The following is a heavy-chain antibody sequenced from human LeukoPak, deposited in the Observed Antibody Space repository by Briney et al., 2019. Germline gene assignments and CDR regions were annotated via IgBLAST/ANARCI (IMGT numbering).Heavy chain of an antibody. J-gene: IGHJ4*02. CDR2: ISAYNGNT. Sequence: ASVKVSCKASGYTFTSYGISWVRQAPGQGLEWMGWISAYNGNTNYARKLQGRVTMTTDTSTSTAYMELRSLRSDDTAVYYCARDGITIFGVVIPDYWGQGTLVTVSS. V-gene: IGHV1-18*01. CDR3: ARDGITIFGVVIPDY. CDR1: GYTFTSYG. D-gene: IGHD3-3*01.